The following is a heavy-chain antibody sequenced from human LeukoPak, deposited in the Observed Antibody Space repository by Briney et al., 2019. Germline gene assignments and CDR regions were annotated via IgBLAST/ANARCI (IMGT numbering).Heavy chain of an antibody. V-gene: IGHV4-4*07. CDR2: IHISGST. J-gene: IGHJ4*02. Sequence: SETLSLTCTVSGGSISTYYWSWIRQSAGKGLEWIGRIHISGSTTYNPSLESRVTISVDTSKHQFSLNLNSVTAADTAVYYCARGLASGWVDYWGQGTLVTVSS. CDR3: ARGLASGWVDY. D-gene: IGHD6-19*01. CDR1: GGSISTYY.